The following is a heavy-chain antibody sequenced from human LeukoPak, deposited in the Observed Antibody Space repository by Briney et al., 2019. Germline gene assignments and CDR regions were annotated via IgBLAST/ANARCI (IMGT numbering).Heavy chain of an antibody. J-gene: IGHJ3*02. D-gene: IGHD3-10*01. V-gene: IGHV4-59*10. CDR1: GGSFSGYY. Sequence: PSETLSLTCAVYGGSFSGYYWSWIRQPGGKGLEWIGRTYTSGITNYNPSLESRVTISVDTSKNQFSLKLSSVTAADTAVYYCTGVTMVRGVPKGAFDIWGQGTMVTVSS. CDR2: TYTSGIT. CDR3: TGVTMVRGVPKGAFDI.